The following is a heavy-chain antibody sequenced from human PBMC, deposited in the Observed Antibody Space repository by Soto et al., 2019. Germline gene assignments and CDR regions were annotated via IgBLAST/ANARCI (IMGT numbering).Heavy chain of an antibody. D-gene: IGHD6-13*01. J-gene: IGHJ1*01. CDR2: INAGSGNT. CDR1: GYTFTNYA. Sequence: QVQLVQSGAEVKKPGASVKVSCKASGYTFTNYAIHWVRQAPGQRLEWMGWINAGSGNTKYSQRFEGRVSITRDTSASTAYXEXSSLTSEDTAVYYCACEQQLATFQHWGQGTLVTVSS. V-gene: IGHV1-3*01. CDR3: ACEQQLATFQH.